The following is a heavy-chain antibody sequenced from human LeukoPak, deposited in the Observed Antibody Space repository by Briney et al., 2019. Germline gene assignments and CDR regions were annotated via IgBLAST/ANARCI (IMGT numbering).Heavy chain of an antibody. Sequence: GGSLRLSCAASGFTFSSYAMHWVRQAPGKGLEWVSVISYDGSNKYYADSVKGRFTISRDNSKNTLYLQMNSLRAEDTAVYYCARSPTSKLELHYYYYMDVWGKGTTVTVSS. CDR1: GFTFSSYA. J-gene: IGHJ6*03. CDR2: ISYDGSNK. V-gene: IGHV3-30-3*01. D-gene: IGHD1-7*01. CDR3: ARSPTSKLELHYYYYMDV.